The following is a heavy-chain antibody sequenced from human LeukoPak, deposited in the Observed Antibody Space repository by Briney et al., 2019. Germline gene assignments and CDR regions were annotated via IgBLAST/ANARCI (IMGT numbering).Heavy chain of an antibody. CDR1: GFTFSSYW. V-gene: IGHV3-74*01. J-gene: IGHJ4*02. CDR2: TNSDGSST. D-gene: IGHD6-19*01. Sequence: PGGSLRLSCAASGFTFSSYWMHWVRQAPGKGLVWVSRTNSDGSSTSYADSVKGRFTISRDNAKNTLYLQMNSLRAEDTAVYYCARVEYSSGWYSWYYFDYWGQGTLVTVSS. CDR3: ARVEYSSGWYSWYYFDY.